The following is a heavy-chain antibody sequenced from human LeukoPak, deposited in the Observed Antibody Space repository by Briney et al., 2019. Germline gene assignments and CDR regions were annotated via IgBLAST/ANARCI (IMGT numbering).Heavy chain of an antibody. CDR1: GITFHEYG. V-gene: IGHV3-20*04. CDR3: AADRELPYSAHPFDY. CDR2: IEWNGGRV. Sequence: GGSLRLSCAASGITFHEYGMSWVRQRPGKGLEWVAGIEWNGGRVRYADAVRGRFTISRDTAKNLLYLQMNNLRGEDTALYFCAADRELPYSAHPFDYWGQGTLVTVSP. J-gene: IGHJ4*02. D-gene: IGHD1-26*01.